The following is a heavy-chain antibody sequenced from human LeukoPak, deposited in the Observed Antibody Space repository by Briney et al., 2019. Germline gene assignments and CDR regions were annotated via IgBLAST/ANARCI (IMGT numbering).Heavy chain of an antibody. CDR2: IDPNSGGT. CDR3: ARGGYGSSWGVDY. D-gene: IGHD6-19*01. CDR1: GYTFTGYY. V-gene: IGHV1-2*02. Sequence: ASVKVSCKASGYTFTGYYIHWVRQAPGQGLEWLGWIDPNSGGTNNAQKFQGRVTMTRDKSTSTAYMELTRLRYDDTAVYYCARGGYGSSWGVDYWGQGTPVTVSS. J-gene: IGHJ4*02.